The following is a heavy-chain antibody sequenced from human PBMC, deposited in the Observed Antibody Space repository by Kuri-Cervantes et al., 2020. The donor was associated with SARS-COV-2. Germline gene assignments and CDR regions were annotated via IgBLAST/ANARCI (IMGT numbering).Heavy chain of an antibody. V-gene: IGHV4-39*07. D-gene: IGHD2-2*01. CDR3: ARRFHQYQLPHWYFDL. Sequence: SETLSLTCTVSGGSISSSSYYWGWIRQPPGKGLEWIGSIYYSGSTYYNPSLKSRVTISVDTSKNQFSLKLSSVTAEDTAVYYCARRFHQYQLPHWYFDLWGRGTLVTVSS. J-gene: IGHJ2*01. CDR1: GGSISSSSYY. CDR2: IYYSGST.